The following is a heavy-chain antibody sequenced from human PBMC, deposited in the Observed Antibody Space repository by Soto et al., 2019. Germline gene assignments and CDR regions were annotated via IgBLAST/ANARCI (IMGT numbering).Heavy chain of an antibody. CDR3: ARDRAFTYGLDY. CDR1: GGSVSSSSYF. D-gene: IGHD3-10*01. Sequence: PSETLSLTCTFSGGSVSSSSYFWSWIRQPPGKGLEWIGYIYYSGSTDYNPSLKSRVTISVDTSKNQFSLKLNSVTAADTAVYYCARDRAFTYGLDYWGQGALVTVSS. J-gene: IGHJ4*02. V-gene: IGHV4-61*01. CDR2: IYYSGST.